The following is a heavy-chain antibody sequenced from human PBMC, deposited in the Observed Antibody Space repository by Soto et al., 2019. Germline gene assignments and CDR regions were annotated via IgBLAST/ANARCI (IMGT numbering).Heavy chain of an antibody. CDR1: GFTFSSYG. Sequence: QVQLVESGGGVVQPGRSLRLSCAASGFTFSSYGMHWVRQAPGKGLEWVAVIWYDGSNKYYADSVKGRFTISRDNSKNTLYLQMNSLRAEDTAVYYCARDGALLRGDIWGQGTMVTVSS. D-gene: IGHD3-10*01. CDR3: ARDGALLRGDI. CDR2: IWYDGSNK. J-gene: IGHJ3*02. V-gene: IGHV3-33*01.